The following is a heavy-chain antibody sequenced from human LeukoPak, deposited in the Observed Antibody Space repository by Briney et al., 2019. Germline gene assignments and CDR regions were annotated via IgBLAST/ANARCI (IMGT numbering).Heavy chain of an antibody. J-gene: IGHJ5*02. CDR2: IRGSGTVT. CDR1: GFTFTSYA. D-gene: IGHD6-19*01. V-gene: IGHV3-23*01. Sequence: GGSPRLSCAASGFTFTSYAMSWVRQPPGKGLEWVSVIRGSGTVTYFADSVKGRFTISRDNSKNTLYLQMNSLRAEDTAVYYCAKDRIAVAGMFDPWGQGTLVTVSS. CDR3: AKDRIAVAGMFDP.